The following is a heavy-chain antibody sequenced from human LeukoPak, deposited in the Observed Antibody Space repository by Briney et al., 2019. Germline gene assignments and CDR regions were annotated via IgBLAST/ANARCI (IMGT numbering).Heavy chain of an antibody. J-gene: IGHJ3*01. CDR3: ARSQSLSEDVFDV. CDR2: IHYSGTT. CDR1: GGSIRDYY. Sequence: PSGTLSLTCTVSGGSIRDYYWGWIRQPPGKGLEWIGNIHYSGTTNYNPSLKSRVTMSVDSSKNQFSLKLNSVTVLDTAVYYCARSQSLSEDVFDVWGQGTLVTVSS. V-gene: IGHV4-59*01. D-gene: IGHD3-16*02.